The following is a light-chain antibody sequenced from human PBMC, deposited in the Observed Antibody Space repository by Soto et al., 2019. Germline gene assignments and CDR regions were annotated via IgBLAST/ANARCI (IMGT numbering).Light chain of an antibody. J-gene: IGLJ2*01. V-gene: IGLV1-40*01. CDR2: GNG. Sequence: QSALTQPPSVSGAPGQRVTISCTGTSSNIGAGYEVHWYQQLPGTAPKLLVSGNGNRPSGVPDRMSASKSGTSASLAITGLQAEDEGHYFCSSYGGSNNVVFGGGTKLTVL. CDR3: SSYGGSNNVV. CDR1: SSNIGAGYE.